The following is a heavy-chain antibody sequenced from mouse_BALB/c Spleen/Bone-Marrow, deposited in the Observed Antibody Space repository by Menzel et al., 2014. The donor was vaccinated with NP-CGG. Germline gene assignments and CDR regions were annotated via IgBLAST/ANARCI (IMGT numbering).Heavy chain of an antibody. Sequence: EVMLVESGGDLVKPGGSLKLSCVASGFTFSSYGMSWVRQTPDERLEWVATISSGGSSTYYPASVKGRFTISRDNAKSTLYLQMGSLNSEDTAMYYCTRRPLQANSYFDCWGQGTTLTVSS. D-gene: IGHD3-2*02. CDR3: TRRPLQANSYFDC. J-gene: IGHJ2*01. CDR2: ISSGGSST. V-gene: IGHV5-6*02. CDR1: GFTFSSYG.